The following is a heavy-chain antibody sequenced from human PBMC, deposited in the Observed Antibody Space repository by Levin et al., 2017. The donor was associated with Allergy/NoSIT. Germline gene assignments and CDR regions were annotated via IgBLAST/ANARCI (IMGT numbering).Heavy chain of an antibody. D-gene: IGHD6-19*01. CDR2: FPVTGGST. Sequence: GGSLRLSCAASGFTFSSYAMSWVRQAPGKGLEWVSTFPVTGGSTYYADSVKGRFTISRDNSRSTLYLQMNSLRAEDTAVYYCAKQHSPQSIAVSNHWGQGTLVTVSS. J-gene: IGHJ5*02. CDR3: AKQHSPQSIAVSNH. CDR1: GFTFSSYA. V-gene: IGHV3-23*01.